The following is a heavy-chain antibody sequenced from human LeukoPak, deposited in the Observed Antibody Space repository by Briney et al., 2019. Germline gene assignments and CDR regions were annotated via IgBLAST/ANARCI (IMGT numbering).Heavy chain of an antibody. CDR3: ARLKSDSQTTYYYGMDV. V-gene: IGHV5-51*01. CDR1: GYSFTSYW. Sequence: GESLKISCKGSGYSFTSYWIGWVRQMPGKGLEWMGIIYPGDSDTRYSPSFQGQVTISADKSISTAYLQWSSLKASDTAVYYCARLKSDSQTTYYYGMDVWGQGTTVTVSS. CDR2: IYPGDSDT. D-gene: IGHD1-1*01. J-gene: IGHJ6*02.